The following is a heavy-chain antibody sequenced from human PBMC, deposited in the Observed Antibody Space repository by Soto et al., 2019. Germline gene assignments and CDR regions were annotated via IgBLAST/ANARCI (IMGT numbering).Heavy chain of an antibody. V-gene: IGHV4-30-2*01. J-gene: IGHJ4*02. D-gene: IGHD4-17*01. CDR3: ARGVTTVTTIDY. CDR1: GGSISSGGYY. Sequence: SETLSLTCAVSGGSISSGGYYWSWIRQHPGKGLEWIGYIYHSRSTYYNPSLKSRVTISVDRSKNQFSLKLSSVTAADTAVYYCARGVTTVTTIDYWGQGTLVTVSS. CDR2: IYHSRST.